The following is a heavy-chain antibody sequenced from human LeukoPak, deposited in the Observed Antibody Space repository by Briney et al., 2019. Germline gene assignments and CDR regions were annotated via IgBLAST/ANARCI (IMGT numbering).Heavy chain of an antibody. V-gene: IGHV1-18*01. Sequence: ASVKVSCKASGYTFTSYGISWVRQAPGQGLEWMGWISAYNGNTNYAQKLQGRVTMTTDTSTSTAYMELRSLRSDDTAVYYCARSGPMIVVPYYYYYYMDVWGKGTTVTISS. J-gene: IGHJ6*03. D-gene: IGHD3-22*01. CDR1: GYTFTSYG. CDR3: ARSGPMIVVPYYYYYYMDV. CDR2: ISAYNGNT.